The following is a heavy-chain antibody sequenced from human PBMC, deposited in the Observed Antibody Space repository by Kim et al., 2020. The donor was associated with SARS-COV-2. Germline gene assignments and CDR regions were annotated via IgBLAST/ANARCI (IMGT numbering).Heavy chain of an antibody. CDR1: GYTFTSYY. V-gene: IGHV1-46*01. D-gene: IGHD6-13*01. J-gene: IGHJ2*01. Sequence: ASVKVSCKASGYTFTSYYMHWVRQAPGQGLEWMGIINPSGGSTSYAQKFQGRVTMTRDTSTSTVYMELSSLGSEDTAVYYCAREGYPSIAAAGNRYFDLWGRGTLVTVSS. CDR2: INPSGGST. CDR3: AREGYPSIAAAGNRYFDL.